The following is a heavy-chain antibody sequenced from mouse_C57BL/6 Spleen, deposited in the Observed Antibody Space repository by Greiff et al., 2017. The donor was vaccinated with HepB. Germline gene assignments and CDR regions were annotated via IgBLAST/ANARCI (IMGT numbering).Heavy chain of an antibody. Sequence: VQLQQSGPELVKPGASVKMSCKASGYTFTDYNMHWVKQSHGKSLEWIGYINPNNGGTSYNQKFKGKATLTVNKSSSTAYMELRRLTSEDDAVYNCERNEYSNYEGAMDYWGQGTAVTVSS. CDR1: GYTFTDYN. V-gene: IGHV1-22*01. D-gene: IGHD2-5*01. J-gene: IGHJ4*01. CDR2: INPNNGGT. CDR3: ERNEYSNYEGAMDY.